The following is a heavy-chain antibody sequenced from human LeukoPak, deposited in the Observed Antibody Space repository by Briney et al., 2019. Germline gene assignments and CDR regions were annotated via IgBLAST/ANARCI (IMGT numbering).Heavy chain of an antibody. Sequence: SETLSLTCTVSGGSISSSSYYWGWIRQPPGKGLEWIGSIYYSGSTYYNPSLKSRVTISVDTSKNQFSLKLSSVTAADTAVYYCARLTEAVAALDYWGQEPWSPSPQ. CDR2: IYYSGST. V-gene: IGHV4-39*01. J-gene: IGHJ4*01. CDR3: ARLTEAVAALDY. CDR1: GGSISSSSYY. D-gene: IGHD6-19*01.